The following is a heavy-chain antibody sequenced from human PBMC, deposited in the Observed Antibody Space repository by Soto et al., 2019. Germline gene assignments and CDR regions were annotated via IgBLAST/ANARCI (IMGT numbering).Heavy chain of an antibody. D-gene: IGHD2-21*02. V-gene: IGHV5-10-1*01. Sequence: GESLKISCKGSGYSFTSYWISWVRQMPGKGLEWMGRIDPSDSYTNYSPSFQGHVTVSADKSISTAYLQWSSLKASNTAMYYCACLAYCGGDCYHYYYYGMDVWGQGTTVTVSS. CDR3: ACLAYCGGDCYHYYYYGMDV. CDR1: GYSFTSYW. CDR2: IDPSDSYT. J-gene: IGHJ6*02.